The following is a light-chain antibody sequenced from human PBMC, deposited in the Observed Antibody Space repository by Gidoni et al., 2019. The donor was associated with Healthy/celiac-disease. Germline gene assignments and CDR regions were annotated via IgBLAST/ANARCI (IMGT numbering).Light chain of an antibody. CDR1: QSVSSSY. J-gene: IGKJ2*01. V-gene: IGKV3-20*01. CDR2: GAS. Sequence: EIVLTQSPGTLSLSPGERATLSCRASQSVSSSYLAWYQQKPGQAPRLLIYGASSRATGIPDRFSGSGSGTDFTLTISRLEPEDFAVYYCQQYGSPPYTFXQXTKLEIK. CDR3: QQYGSPPYT.